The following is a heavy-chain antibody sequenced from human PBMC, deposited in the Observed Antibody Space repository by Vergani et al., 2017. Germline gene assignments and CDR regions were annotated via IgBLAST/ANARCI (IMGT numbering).Heavy chain of an antibody. V-gene: IGHV3-9*01. D-gene: IGHD5-18*01. J-gene: IGHJ4*02. CDR3: AGGRGYSYGSRYISDY. Sequence: EVQLVESGGGLVQPGRSLRLSCAASGFTFDDYAMHWVRQAPGKGLEWVSGISWNSGSTGYADSVKGRFTISRDNAKNSLYLQMNSLRAEDTAVYYCAGGRGYSYGSRYISDYWGQGTLVTVSS. CDR1: GFTFDDYA. CDR2: ISWNSGST.